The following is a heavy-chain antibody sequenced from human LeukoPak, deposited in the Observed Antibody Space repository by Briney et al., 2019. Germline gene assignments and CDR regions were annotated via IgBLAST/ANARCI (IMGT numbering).Heavy chain of an antibody. J-gene: IGHJ6*03. Sequence: SETLSLTCTVSGGSISSSSYYWGWIRQPPGKGLEWIGSIYYSGSTYYNPSLKSRVTISVDTSKNQFSLKLSSVTAADTAVYYCASGGYGSGWDYMDVWGKGTTVTVSS. CDR2: IYYSGST. D-gene: IGHD3-10*01. CDR1: GGSISSSSYY. CDR3: ASGGYGSGWDYMDV. V-gene: IGHV4-39*07.